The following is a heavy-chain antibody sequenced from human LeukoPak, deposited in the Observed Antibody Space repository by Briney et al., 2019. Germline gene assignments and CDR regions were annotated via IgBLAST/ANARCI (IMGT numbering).Heavy chain of an antibody. CDR2: INHSGST. CDR1: GESFSGYY. CDR3: ARRGGSYLVVCFDP. Sequence: PSETLSLTCAVYGESFSGYYWSWIREPPGKGLEWIGEINHSGSTNYNPSLKSRVTIPVDTPKNQFSLKLSSVPAADTAVYYCARRGGSYLVVCFDPWGQGTLVTVSS. D-gene: IGHD1-26*01. V-gene: IGHV4-34*01. J-gene: IGHJ5*02.